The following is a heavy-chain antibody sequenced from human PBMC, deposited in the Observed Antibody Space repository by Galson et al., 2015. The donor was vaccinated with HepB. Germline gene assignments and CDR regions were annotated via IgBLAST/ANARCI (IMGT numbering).Heavy chain of an antibody. CDR2: ISYDGSNK. CDR3: AKEAVGIFGVVTPITWGYYYYMDV. CDR1: GFTFSSYG. Sequence: SLRLSCAASGFTFSSYGMHWVRQAPGKGLEWVAVISYDGSNKYYADSVKGRFTISRDNSKNTLYLQMNSLRAEDTAVYYCAKEAVGIFGVVTPITWGYYYYMDVWGKGTTVTVS. V-gene: IGHV3-30*18. D-gene: IGHD3-3*01. J-gene: IGHJ6*03.